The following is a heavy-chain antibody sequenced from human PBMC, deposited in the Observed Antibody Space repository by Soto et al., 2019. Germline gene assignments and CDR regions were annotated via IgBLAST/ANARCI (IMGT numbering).Heavy chain of an antibody. CDR3: AKDPLSRSPGAGPGTRAFDY. D-gene: IGHD1-1*01. V-gene: IGHV3-30*18. J-gene: IGHJ4*02. CDR1: GFTFSSYG. Sequence: QVQLVESGGGVVQPGGSLRLSCAASGFTFSSYGLHWVRQAPGRGLEWVTFISHNGGNQYYADSVKGRFTISRDNSKNTVYLQMNSLRAEDTAVYYCAKDPLSRSPGAGPGTRAFDYWGQGSQVTVSS. CDR2: ISHNGGNQ.